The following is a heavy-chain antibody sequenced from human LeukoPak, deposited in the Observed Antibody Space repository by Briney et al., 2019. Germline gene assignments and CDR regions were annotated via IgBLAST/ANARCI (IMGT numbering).Heavy chain of an antibody. Sequence: NPSETLSLTCTVSGGSISSYYWSWIRQSPGKGLEWIGYTYYSGSTNYNPSLKSRVTISVDTSKNQFSLKLSSVTAADTAVYYCARGVTNPDSWGRGTLVTVSS. V-gene: IGHV4-59*08. CDR3: ARGVTNPDS. CDR1: GGSISSYY. CDR2: TYYSGST. J-gene: IGHJ4*02. D-gene: IGHD1-26*01.